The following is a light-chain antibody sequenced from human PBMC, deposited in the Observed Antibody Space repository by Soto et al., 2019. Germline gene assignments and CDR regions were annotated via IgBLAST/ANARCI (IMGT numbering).Light chain of an antibody. CDR2: DVS. CDR3: SSYTSSSTLEV. CDR1: SSDVGGYNY. Sequence: SVLTQPPSSSGSPGQSVTISCTGTSSDVGGYNYVSWYQQHPGKAPKLMIYDVSNRPSGVSNRFSGSKSGNTASLTISGLQAEDEADYYCSSYTSSSTLEVFGIGTKVTVL. J-gene: IGLJ1*01. V-gene: IGLV2-14*01.